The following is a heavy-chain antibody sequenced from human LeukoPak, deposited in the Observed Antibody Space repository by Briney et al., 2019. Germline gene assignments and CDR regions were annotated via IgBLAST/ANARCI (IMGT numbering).Heavy chain of an antibody. CDR1: GFTFSSYS. D-gene: IGHD1-26*01. Sequence: PGGSLRLSCAASGFTFSSYSMNWVRQAPGKGPEWVSFISGTSNTIHYADSVKGRFTISRDNAQNSLYLQMISLRGEDTAVYYCATSGSYRFDYWGQGTLVTVSS. CDR3: ATSGSYRFDY. V-gene: IGHV3-48*01. J-gene: IGHJ4*02. CDR2: ISGTSNTI.